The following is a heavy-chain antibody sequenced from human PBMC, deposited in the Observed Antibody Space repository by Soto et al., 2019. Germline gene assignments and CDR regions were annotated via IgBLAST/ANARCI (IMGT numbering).Heavy chain of an antibody. CDR3: ARGLYSSSWPPGY. J-gene: IGHJ4*02. D-gene: IGHD6-13*01. CDR1: GFTFSSYA. Sequence: PGGSLRLSCAASGFTFSSYAMHWVRQAPGKGLEYVSAISSNGGSTYYADSVKGRFTISRDNSKDTLYLQMGSLRAEDMAVYYCARGLYSSSWPPGYWGQGTLVTVSS. V-gene: IGHV3-64*02. CDR2: ISSNGGST.